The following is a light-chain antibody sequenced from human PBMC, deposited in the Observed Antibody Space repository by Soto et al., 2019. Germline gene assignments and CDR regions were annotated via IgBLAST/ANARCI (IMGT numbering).Light chain of an antibody. CDR3: QAWDNNNAVG. J-gene: IGLJ2*01. CDR2: QDT. Sequence: SYELIQPSSVSVSPGQTATITCSGDKLGDKYASWYQQKPGQSPVLVISQDTKRPSGIPERFSGSNSGNTATLTISGTQTMDEADYYCQAWDNNNAVGFGGGTKLTVL. CDR1: KLGDKY. V-gene: IGLV3-1*01.